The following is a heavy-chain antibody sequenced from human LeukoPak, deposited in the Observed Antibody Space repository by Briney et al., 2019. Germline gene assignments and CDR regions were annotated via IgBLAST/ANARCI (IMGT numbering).Heavy chain of an antibody. Sequence: SETLSLTCTVSGGSISSYYWSWIRQPPGKGLEWIGYIYYSGSTNYNPSLKSRVTISVDTSKNQFSLKLCSVTAADTAVYYCARGGYSYGSYYFDYWGQGTLVTVSS. CDR3: ARGGYSYGSYYFDY. J-gene: IGHJ4*02. CDR2: IYYSGST. D-gene: IGHD5-18*01. V-gene: IGHV4-59*01. CDR1: GGSISSYY.